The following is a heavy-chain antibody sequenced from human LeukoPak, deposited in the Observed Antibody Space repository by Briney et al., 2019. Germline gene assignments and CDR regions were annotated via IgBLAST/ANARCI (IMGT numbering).Heavy chain of an antibody. Sequence: SETLSLTCIVSGGSISSSSWGWIRQPAGKGLEWIGRIYTFGSTNYNPSLKSRVTMSLDASRSQFSLKLTSVTAADTAVYYCARAPTHLVAGTNYFDCWGQGTLVTVSS. CDR1: GGSISSSS. CDR2: IYTFGST. J-gene: IGHJ4*02. D-gene: IGHD6-19*01. CDR3: ARAPTHLVAGTNYFDC. V-gene: IGHV4-4*07.